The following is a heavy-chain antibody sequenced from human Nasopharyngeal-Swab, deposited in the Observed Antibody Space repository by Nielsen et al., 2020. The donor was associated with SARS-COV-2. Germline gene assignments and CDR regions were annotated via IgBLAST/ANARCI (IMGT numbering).Heavy chain of an antibody. Sequence: GESLKISCAASGFIFRNYWMTWVRQAPGKGLEWVANIKQDGSEMYYVDSVKGRFTISRDNAKNSLYLQMNSLRAEDTAVYYCARDSGTTIFGVDYWGQGTLVTVSS. CDR1: GFIFRNYW. D-gene: IGHD3-3*01. J-gene: IGHJ4*02. CDR3: ARDSGTTIFGVDY. CDR2: IKQDGSEM. V-gene: IGHV3-7*01.